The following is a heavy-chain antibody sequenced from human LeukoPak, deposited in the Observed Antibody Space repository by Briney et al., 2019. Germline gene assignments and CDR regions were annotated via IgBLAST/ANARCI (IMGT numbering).Heavy chain of an antibody. CDR3: AREDPQTTVPEGMDV. V-gene: IGHV4-59*11. Sequence: SETLSLTCTVSGGSISHYWSWIRQSPGKGLGWIGYIYYSGTTNYNPSLKSRATISVDTSRNQFSLQLRSVTAADTAVYYCAREDPQTTVPEGMDVWGQGTTVIVSS. J-gene: IGHJ6*02. CDR1: GGSISHY. CDR2: IYYSGTT. D-gene: IGHD4-17*01.